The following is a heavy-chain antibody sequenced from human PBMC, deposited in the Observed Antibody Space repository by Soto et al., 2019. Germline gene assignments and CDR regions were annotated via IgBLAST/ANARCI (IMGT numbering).Heavy chain of an antibody. D-gene: IGHD3-16*02. CDR1: GGSISSGGYS. CDR2: IYHSGST. CDR3: ARVMITFGGVIVSRPDAFDI. Sequence: QLKLQESGSGLVKPSQTLSLTCAVSGGSISSGGYSWSWIRQPPGKGLEWIGYIYHSGSTYYNPSLKSRVTISVDRSKNQFSLKLSSVTAADTAVYYCARVMITFGGVIVSRPDAFDIWGQGTMVTVSS. V-gene: IGHV4-30-2*01. J-gene: IGHJ3*02.